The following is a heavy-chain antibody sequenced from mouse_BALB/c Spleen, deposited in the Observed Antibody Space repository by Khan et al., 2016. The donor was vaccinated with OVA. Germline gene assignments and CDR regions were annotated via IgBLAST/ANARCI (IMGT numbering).Heavy chain of an antibody. Sequence: QMQLEESGPGLVAPSQNLSITCTVSGFSLTDYGVSWIRQPPGKGLEWLGVIWGGGTTYYNSALKSRLIISKDNSKSQVFLKMNSLQTDDTAMYYSAEGLCSYCFAWVFWGQGPSVTVSS. J-gene: IGHJ4*01. CDR1: GFSLTDYG. D-gene: IGHD2-2*01. V-gene: IGHV2-6-5*01. CDR3: AEGLCSYCFAWVF. CDR2: IWGGGTT.